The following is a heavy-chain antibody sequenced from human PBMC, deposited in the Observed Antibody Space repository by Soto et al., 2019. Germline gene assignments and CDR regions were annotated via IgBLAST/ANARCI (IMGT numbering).Heavy chain of an antibody. V-gene: IGHV5-51*03. Sequence: EVQLVQCGAEVKKPGESLKISCKGSGYSFTSYWIGWVRQMPGKGLEWMGIIYPGDSDTRYSPSFQGQVTISADKSISTAYLQWSSLKASDTAMYYCARLREDGYYDYAFDIWGQGTMVTVSS. CDR3: ARLREDGYYDYAFDI. J-gene: IGHJ3*02. CDR1: GYSFTSYW. D-gene: IGHD1-26*01. CDR2: IYPGDSDT.